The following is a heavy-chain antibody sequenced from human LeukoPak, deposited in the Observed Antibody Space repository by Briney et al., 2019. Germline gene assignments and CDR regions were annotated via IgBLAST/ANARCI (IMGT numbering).Heavy chain of an antibody. CDR2: ISGYNGNT. CDR3: ARRVVGATATLDY. V-gene: IGHV1-18*01. CDR1: GYTFTNYG. D-gene: IGHD1-26*01. Sequence: ASVKVSCKASGYTFTNYGISWVRQAPGQGLEWMGWISGYNGNTNYAQKLQGRVTMTTDTSTSTAYMELRSLRSDDTAVYYCARRVVGATATLDYWGQGTLVIVSS. J-gene: IGHJ4*02.